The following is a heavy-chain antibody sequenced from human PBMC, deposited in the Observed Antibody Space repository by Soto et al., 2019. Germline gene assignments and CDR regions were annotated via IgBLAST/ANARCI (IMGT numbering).Heavy chain of an antibody. CDR1: GFSLSTSRVG. D-gene: IGHD4-17*01. J-gene: IGHJ4*02. Sequence: QITLKESGPTLVKPTQTLTLTCTFSGFSLSTSRVGVGWIRQPPGKALEWLALIYLDDDKRYSPSLKSRHTITNDPSKYQVVLTMTNMDPVDTATYYCAHYAALYGEYGFDYWGQVTLVTVSS. V-gene: IGHV2-5*02. CDR2: IYLDDDK. CDR3: AHYAALYGEYGFDY.